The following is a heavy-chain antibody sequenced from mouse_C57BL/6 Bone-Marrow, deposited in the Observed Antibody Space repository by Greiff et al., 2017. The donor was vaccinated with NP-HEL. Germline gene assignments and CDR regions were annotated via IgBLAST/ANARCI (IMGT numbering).Heavy chain of an antibody. CDR1: GYTFTSYG. CDR2: IYPRSGNT. J-gene: IGHJ2*01. CDR3: ARYGSPYYFDY. D-gene: IGHD1-1*01. Sequence: VQLQESGAELARPGASVKLSCKASGYTFTSYGISWVKQRTGQGLEWIGEIYPRSGNTYYNEKFKGKATLTADKSSSTAYMELRSLTSEDSAVYFCARYGSPYYFDYWGQGTTLTVSS. V-gene: IGHV1-81*01.